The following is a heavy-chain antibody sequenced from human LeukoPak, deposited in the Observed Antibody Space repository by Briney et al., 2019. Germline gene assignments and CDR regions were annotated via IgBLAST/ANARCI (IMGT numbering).Heavy chain of an antibody. D-gene: IGHD3-10*01. CDR3: ARETKYYGSGSYFDY. V-gene: IGHV4-34*01. CDR2: INHSGST. J-gene: IGHJ4*02. Sequence: SETLSLTCAVYGGSFSGYYWSWIRQPPGKGLEWIGEINHSGSTNYNPSLKSRVTISVDTSKNQFSLKLSSVTAADTAMYYCARETKYYGSGSYFDYWGQGTLVTVSS. CDR1: GGSFSGYY.